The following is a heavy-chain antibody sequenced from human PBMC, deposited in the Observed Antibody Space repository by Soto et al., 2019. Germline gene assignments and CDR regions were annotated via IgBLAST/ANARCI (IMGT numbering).Heavy chain of an antibody. J-gene: IGHJ6*03. Sequence: PGESLKISCAASGFTFSDYYMSWIRQAPGKGLEWVSYISSSGSTIYYADSVKGRFTISRDNAKNSLYLQMNSLRAEDTAVYYCARDLVAAVGTTTYYYYMDVWGKGTTVTVSS. D-gene: IGHD6-13*01. CDR1: GFTFSDYY. V-gene: IGHV3-11*01. CDR2: ISSSGSTI. CDR3: ARDLVAAVGTTTYYYYMDV.